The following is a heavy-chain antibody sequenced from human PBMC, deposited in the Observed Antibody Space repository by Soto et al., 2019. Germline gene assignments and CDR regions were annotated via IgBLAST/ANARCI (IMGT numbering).Heavy chain of an antibody. CDR2: IYPGDSDT. CDR3: PKHEGYCSSTTCSNFDY. V-gene: IGHV5-51*01. Sequence: GESLKISCXGSGFTFTNYWIAWVRQMPGKGLEWMGIIYPGDSDTSYSPSFQGQVTISADKSINTAYLHWSSLKASDTAMYYCPKHEGYCSSTTCSNFDYWGQGTLVTVSS. J-gene: IGHJ4*02. D-gene: IGHD2-2*01. CDR1: GFTFTNYW.